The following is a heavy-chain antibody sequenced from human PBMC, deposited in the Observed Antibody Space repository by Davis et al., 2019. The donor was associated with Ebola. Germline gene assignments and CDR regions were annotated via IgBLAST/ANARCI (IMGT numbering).Heavy chain of an antibody. V-gene: IGHV3-7*01. Sequence: GESLKISCAASGFTFSSYWMIWVRQAPGKGLEWVANIKQDGSEKYYVDSVKGRFTISRDNAKNTLFLQMNSLRPEDTAVYFCAKGGDFDSWGQGTPVTVSS. J-gene: IGHJ4*02. CDR3: AKGGDFDS. CDR1: GFTFSSYW. CDR2: IKQDGSEK.